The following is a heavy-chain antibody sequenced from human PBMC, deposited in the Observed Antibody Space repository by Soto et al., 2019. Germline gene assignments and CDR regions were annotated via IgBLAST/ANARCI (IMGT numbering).Heavy chain of an antibody. J-gene: IGHJ4*02. CDR3: ATRDGGQ. CDR2: ISGSGGST. CDR1: GFTLSNYA. D-gene: IGHD6-25*01. V-gene: IGHV3-23*01. Sequence: GWSLRLSCSAAGFTLSNYAMSWVRQAPGKGLEWVSTISGSGGSTYYADSVKGRFTISRDDSKSTLYLQMNSLRAEDTAVYYCATRDGGQWGQRALVTVSS.